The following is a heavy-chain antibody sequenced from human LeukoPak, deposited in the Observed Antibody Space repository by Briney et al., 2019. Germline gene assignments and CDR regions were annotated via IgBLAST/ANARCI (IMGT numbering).Heavy chain of an antibody. CDR1: GGTFSSYA. CDR2: IIPIFGTA. Sequence: SVKVSCKASGGTFSSYAISWVRQAPGQGLEWMGGIIPIFGTANYAQKFQGRVTITADESTSTAYMELSSLRSEDTAVYYCARSCRTGATYCYYGMDVWGKGTTVTVSS. CDR3: ARSCRTGATYCYYGMDV. J-gene: IGHJ6*04. V-gene: IGHV1-69*13. D-gene: IGHD1-7*01.